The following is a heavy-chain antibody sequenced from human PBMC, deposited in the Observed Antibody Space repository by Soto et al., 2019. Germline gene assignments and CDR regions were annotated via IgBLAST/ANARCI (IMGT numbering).Heavy chain of an antibody. D-gene: IGHD3-10*01. CDR2: INPNSGGT. Sequence: ASVKVSCKASGYTFTGYYIHWVRQAPGQGLEWMGWINPNSGGTNYAQRFQGWVTMTRDTSISTAYMELSRLKSDDTAVYYCARVSMLRGVPTLGYWGQGTLVTVSS. V-gene: IGHV1-2*04. CDR1: GYTFTGYY. CDR3: ARVSMLRGVPTLGY. J-gene: IGHJ4*02.